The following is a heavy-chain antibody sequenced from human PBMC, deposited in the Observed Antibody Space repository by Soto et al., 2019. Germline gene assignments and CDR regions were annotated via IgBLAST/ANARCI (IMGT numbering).Heavy chain of an antibody. D-gene: IGHD3-3*01. V-gene: IGHV3-15*07. CDR2: IKSKTDGGTT. Sequence: GSLRLSCAASGFTFSNAWMNWVRQAPGKGLEWVGRIKSKTDGGTTDYAAPVKGRFTISRDDSKNTLYLQMNSLKTEDTAVYYCIILPCRWSGYGIYVWGQGTTVTVSS. CDR3: IILPCRWSGYGIYV. J-gene: IGHJ6*01. CDR1: GFTFSNAW.